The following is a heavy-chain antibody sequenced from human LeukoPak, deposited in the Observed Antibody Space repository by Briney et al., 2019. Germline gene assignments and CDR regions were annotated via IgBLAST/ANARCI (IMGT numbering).Heavy chain of an antibody. CDR1: GGSISSYY. V-gene: IGHV4-4*07. CDR3: ARSPSSRVLRYFDWLRQGAFDI. Sequence: SETLSLTCTVSGGSISSYYWSWIRQPAGKGLEWIGRIYTSGSTNYNLSLKSRVTMSVDTSKNQFSLKLSSVTAADTAVYYCARSPSSRVLRYFDWLRQGAFDIWGQGTMVTVSS. CDR2: IYTSGST. D-gene: IGHD3-9*01. J-gene: IGHJ3*02.